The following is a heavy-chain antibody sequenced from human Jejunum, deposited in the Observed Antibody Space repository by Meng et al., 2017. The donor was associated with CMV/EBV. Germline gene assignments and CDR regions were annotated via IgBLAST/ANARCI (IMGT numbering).Heavy chain of an antibody. CDR3: ARGYSSGWYYFHY. V-gene: IGHV4-30-4*01. J-gene: IGHJ4*02. CDR1: GGSSSMRDFC. D-gene: IGHD6-19*01. Sequence: LQSGPGLVQPSQPLSRTCTALGGSSSMRDFCGSCSRQPPGKGLEWIGYIDIRGSTYYNPSLTSRVTVSMDTSKNQFSLKLTSVTAADTAVYYCARGYSSGWYYFHYWGQGTLVTVSS. CDR2: IDIRGST.